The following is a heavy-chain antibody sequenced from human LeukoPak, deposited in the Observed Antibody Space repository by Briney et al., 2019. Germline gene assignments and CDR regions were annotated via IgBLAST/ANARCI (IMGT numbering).Heavy chain of an antibody. J-gene: IGHJ4*02. CDR1: GGSISLSYYY. CDR3: ASERYSGCYPPESSFDY. D-gene: IGHD1-26*01. CDR2: VYYSGTT. Sequence: SETLSLTCSVSGGSISLSYYYWGWIRQPPGKALEWIGSVYYSGTTSYNPSLKSRVTISVDMSKNHFSLRLSSVTAADTAVYYCASERYSGCYPPESSFDYWGQGTLVTVSS. V-gene: IGHV4-39*07.